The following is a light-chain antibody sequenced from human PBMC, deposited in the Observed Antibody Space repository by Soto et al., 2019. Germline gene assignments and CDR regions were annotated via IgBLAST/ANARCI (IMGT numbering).Light chain of an antibody. J-gene: IGKJ3*01. CDR2: DAS. CDR1: QNIGDNY. V-gene: IGKV3-20*01. Sequence: IVLTQSPGTLSLSPGDRATLSCRASQNIGDNYLAWYQQKPGQAPRLLIYDASRRATGIPERFSGSGSETDFTLTINRLEPEDFAVYYCQQFGRSPRFTFGPGTKLDIK. CDR3: QQFGRSPRFT.